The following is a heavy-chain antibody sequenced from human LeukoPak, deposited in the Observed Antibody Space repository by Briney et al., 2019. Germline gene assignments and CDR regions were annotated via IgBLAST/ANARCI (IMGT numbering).Heavy chain of an antibody. J-gene: IGHJ6*04. D-gene: IGHD3-9*01. CDR2: INHSGST. CDR1: GGSFSGYY. V-gene: IGHV4-34*01. Sequence: SETLSLTCAVYGGSFSGYYWSWIRQPPGKGLEWIGEINHSGSTNYNPSLKSRVTISVDTSKNQFSLKLSSVTAADTAVYYCARAKRLALPGTGYYYYGMDVWGKGTTVTVSS. CDR3: ARAKRLALPGTGYYYYGMDV.